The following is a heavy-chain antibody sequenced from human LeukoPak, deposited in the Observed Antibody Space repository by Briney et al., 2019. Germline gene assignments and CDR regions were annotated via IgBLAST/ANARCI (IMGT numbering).Heavy chain of an antibody. Sequence: GGSLRLSCAASGFTFSSYGMHWVRQAPGKGLEWVAVIWYDGSNKYYADSVKGRFTISRDNSKNTLYLQMNSLRAEDTAVYYCARVRLWSGLWYYMDVWGKGTTVTVSS. CDR2: IWYDGSNK. CDR3: ARVRLWSGLWYYMDV. V-gene: IGHV3-33*01. J-gene: IGHJ6*03. CDR1: GFTFSSYG. D-gene: IGHD3-3*01.